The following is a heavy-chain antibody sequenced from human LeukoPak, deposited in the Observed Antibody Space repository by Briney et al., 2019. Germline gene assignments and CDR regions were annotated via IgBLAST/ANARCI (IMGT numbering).Heavy chain of an antibody. V-gene: IGHV3-23*01. CDR3: AKDPRYYYDSSGYYPNWFDP. Sequence: GGSLRLSCAASGFTFSSYAMSWVRQAPGKGLEWVSAISGSGGSTYYGDSVKGRFTISRDNSKNTLYLQMNSLRAEDTAVYYCAKDPRYYYDSSGYYPNWFDPWGQGTLVTVSS. D-gene: IGHD3-22*01. CDR1: GFTFSSYA. J-gene: IGHJ5*02. CDR2: ISGSGGST.